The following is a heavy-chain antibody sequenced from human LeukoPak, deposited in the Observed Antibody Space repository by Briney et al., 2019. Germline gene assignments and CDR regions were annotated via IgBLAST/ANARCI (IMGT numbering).Heavy chain of an antibody. D-gene: IGHD5-18*01. Sequence: GGSLRLSCAASGFTFSSYSMNWVRQAPGKGLEWVSYISSSSSTIYYADSVKGRFTISRDNAKNSLYLQMNSLRAEDTAVYYCARDRLRGYSYGDWCDPWGQGTLVTVST. CDR2: ISSSSSTI. CDR1: GFTFSSYS. V-gene: IGHV3-48*01. J-gene: IGHJ5*02. CDR3: ARDRLRGYSYGDWCDP.